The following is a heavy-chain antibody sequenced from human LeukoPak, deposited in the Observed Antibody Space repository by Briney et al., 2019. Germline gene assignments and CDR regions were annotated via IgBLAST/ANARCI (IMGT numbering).Heavy chain of an antibody. CDR1: GYTFTSYY. J-gene: IGHJ5*02. CDR3: ARAQNYDILTGPQRDWFDP. Sequence: ASVKVSCKASGYTFTSYYMHWVRQAPGQGLEWMGIINPSGGSTSYAQKFQGRVTMTRGMSTSTVYMELSSLRSEDTAVYYCARAQNYDILTGPQRDWFDPWGQGTLVTVSS. D-gene: IGHD3-9*01. V-gene: IGHV1-46*01. CDR2: INPSGGST.